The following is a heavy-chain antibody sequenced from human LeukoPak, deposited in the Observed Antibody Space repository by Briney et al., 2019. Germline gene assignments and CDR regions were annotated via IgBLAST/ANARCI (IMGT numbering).Heavy chain of an antibody. J-gene: IGHJ4*02. V-gene: IGHV3-53*01. CDR1: GFTVSSNY. D-gene: IGHD5-24*01. CDR3: ARDTRRDGYKGLFDY. CDR2: IYSGGST. Sequence: GGSLRLSCAASGFTVSSNYMSWVRQAPGKGLGWVSVIYSGGSTYYADSVKGRFTISRDNSKNTLYLQMNSLRAEDTAVYYCARDTRRDGYKGLFDYWGQGTLVTVSS.